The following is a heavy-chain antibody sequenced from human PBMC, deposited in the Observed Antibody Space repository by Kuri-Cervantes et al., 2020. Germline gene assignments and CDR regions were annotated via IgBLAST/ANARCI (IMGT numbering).Heavy chain of an antibody. V-gene: IGHV3-30*18. CDR2: ISYDGSNE. J-gene: IGHJ4*02. CDR1: GFTFSTHG. D-gene: IGHD7-27*01. CDR3: AKDWGNWGYGYYFDY. Sequence: GGSLRLSCAASGFTFSTHGMHWVRQAPGKGLEWVAVISYDGSNEYYADSVKGRFTISRDKSKNTLYLQLNSLRAEDTAMYYCAKDWGNWGYGYYFDYWGQGTLVTVSS.